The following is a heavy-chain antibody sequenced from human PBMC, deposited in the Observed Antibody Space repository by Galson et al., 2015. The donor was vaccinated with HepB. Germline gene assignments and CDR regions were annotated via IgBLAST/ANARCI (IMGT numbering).Heavy chain of an antibody. CDR3: ARDLVIGVPDYFDY. D-gene: IGHD2/OR15-2a*01. Sequence: SLRLSCAASGFTFTNYAMHWVRQAPGKGLEWLAVISYDGKVKYHADSVKGRFTISRDSSKNTLYLQADSLRIEDTAVYYCARDLVIGVPDYFDYWGQGTQVTVSP. J-gene: IGHJ4*02. CDR1: GFTFTNYA. CDR2: ISYDGKVK. V-gene: IGHV3-30*04.